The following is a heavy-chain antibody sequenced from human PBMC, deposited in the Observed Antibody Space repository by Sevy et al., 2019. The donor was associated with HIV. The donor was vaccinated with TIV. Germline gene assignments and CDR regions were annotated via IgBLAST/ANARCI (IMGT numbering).Heavy chain of an antibody. CDR2: ISSTSDYR. Sequence: GSLRLSCAASGFTFSDYYMSWIRQAPGKGLELVSYISSTSDYRNYADSVKGRFTISRDNAKNSLYLQMNSLRTEDTAVYFCARGGGSALGYWGQGTLVTVSS. CDR1: GFTFSDYY. V-gene: IGHV3-11*06. J-gene: IGHJ4*02. D-gene: IGHD1-26*01. CDR3: ARGGGSALGY.